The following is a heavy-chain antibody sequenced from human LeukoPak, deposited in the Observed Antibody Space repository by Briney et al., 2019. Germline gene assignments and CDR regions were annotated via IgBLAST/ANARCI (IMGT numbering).Heavy chain of an antibody. CDR2: ISSSSTYI. CDR1: GFSFSNCS. CDR3: AGDYEGNLAFDI. Sequence: GGSLRLSCAASGFSFSNCSMNWVPQGPGKGLEWVSSISSSSTYIYYADSLKGRFTISRDNVRNSLYLQMNSLRAEDTAVYYCAGDYEGNLAFDIWGQGTMVTVSS. J-gene: IGHJ3*02. V-gene: IGHV3-21*01. D-gene: IGHD4-23*01.